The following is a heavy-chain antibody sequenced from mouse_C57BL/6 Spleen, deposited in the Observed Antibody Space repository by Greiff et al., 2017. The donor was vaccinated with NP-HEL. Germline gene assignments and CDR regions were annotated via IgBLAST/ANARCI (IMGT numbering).Heavy chain of an antibody. CDR1: GYAFTNYL. D-gene: IGHD1-1*01. V-gene: IGHV1-54*01. CDR3: ARSSGSQYYFDY. J-gene: IGHJ2*01. Sequence: VQLQQSGAELVRPGTSVKVSCKASGYAFTNYLIEWVKQRPGQGLEWIGVINPGSGGTNYNEKFKGKATLTADKSSSTAYMQLSSLTSEDSAVYFCARSSGSQYYFDYWGQGTTLTVSS. CDR2: INPGSGGT.